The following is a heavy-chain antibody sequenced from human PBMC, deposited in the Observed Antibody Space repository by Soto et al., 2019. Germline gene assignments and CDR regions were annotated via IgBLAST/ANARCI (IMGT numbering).Heavy chain of an antibody. J-gene: IGHJ3*02. V-gene: IGHV1-69*05. Sequence: GASVKVSCKASGGTFSSYAISWVRQAPGQGLEWMGGISPINGTTNYAQKLQGRVTMTTDKSTSTAYMELRSLRSDDTAVYYCARDPSEQHVLRYFDWSHGDAFDIWGQGTMVTVSS. CDR1: GGTFSSYA. CDR2: ISPINGTT. CDR3: ARDPSEQHVLRYFDWSHGDAFDI. D-gene: IGHD3-9*01.